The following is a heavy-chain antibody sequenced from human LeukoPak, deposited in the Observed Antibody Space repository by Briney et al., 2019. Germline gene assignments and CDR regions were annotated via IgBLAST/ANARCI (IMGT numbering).Heavy chain of an antibody. CDR3: ARLRKITFNYYYGMDV. D-gene: IGHD1-20*01. CDR1: GFTFSSNT. J-gene: IGHJ6*02. Sequence: PGGSLRLSCAASGFTFSSNTMNWVRQAPGKGLEWVSSISRTGSDTFYADSLKGRFTISRDNAKNSLYLQMNSLRTEDTAVYYCARLRKITFNYYYGMDVWGQGTTVTVSS. V-gene: IGHV3-21*01. CDR2: ISRTGSDT.